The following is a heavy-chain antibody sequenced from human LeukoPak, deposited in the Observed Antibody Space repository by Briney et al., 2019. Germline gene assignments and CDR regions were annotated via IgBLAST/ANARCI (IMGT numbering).Heavy chain of an antibody. V-gene: IGHV3-66*01. CDR3: ARGSHIAAVTYYFDY. D-gene: IGHD6-13*01. Sequence: GGSLRLSCAASGFTVSSNYMSWVRQAPGKGLEWVSVIYSDGSTYYADSLKGRFTISRDNSKNMLHLQMNSLRGEDTPVYYCARGSHIAAVTYYFDYWGQGTLVTVSS. CDR2: IYSDGST. J-gene: IGHJ4*02. CDR1: GFTVSSNY.